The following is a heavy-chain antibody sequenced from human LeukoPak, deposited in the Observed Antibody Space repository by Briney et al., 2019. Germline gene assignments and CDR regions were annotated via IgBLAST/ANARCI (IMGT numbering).Heavy chain of an antibody. CDR1: GFTFSSHA. V-gene: IGHV3-30*04. Sequence: GGSLRLSCAASGFTFSSHAMHWVRQAPGKGLEWVAVISYDGSNQHYADSVKGRFTISRDDSKSTLYLQMNSLRPDDTAVYYCAKSHHVTAIDYWGQGTLVTVSS. D-gene: IGHD2-21*02. CDR3: AKSHHVTAIDY. CDR2: ISYDGSNQ. J-gene: IGHJ4*02.